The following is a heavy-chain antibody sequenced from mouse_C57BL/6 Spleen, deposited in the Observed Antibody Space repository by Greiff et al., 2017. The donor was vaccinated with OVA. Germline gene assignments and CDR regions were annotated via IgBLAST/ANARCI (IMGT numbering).Heavy chain of an antibody. Sequence: QVQLQQSGAELVRPGASVTLSCKASGYTFTDYEMHWVKQTPVHGLEWIGAIDPETGGTAYNQKFKGKAILTADKSSSTAYMELRSLTSEDSAVYYCKDDYDDGGYAMDYWGQGTSVTVSS. J-gene: IGHJ4*01. CDR1: GYTFTDYE. V-gene: IGHV1-15*01. CDR2: IDPETGGT. CDR3: KDDYDDGGYAMDY. D-gene: IGHD2-4*01.